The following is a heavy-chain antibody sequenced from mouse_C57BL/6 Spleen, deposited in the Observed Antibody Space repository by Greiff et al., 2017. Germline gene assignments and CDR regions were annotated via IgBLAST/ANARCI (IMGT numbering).Heavy chain of an antibody. D-gene: IGHD1-1*01. CDR3: ARCGYYGSSYGYAMDD. V-gene: IGHV1-55*01. CDR1: GYTFTSYW. CDR2: IYPGSGST. Sequence: VQLQQPGAELVKPGASVKLSCTASGYTFTSYWITWVKQRPGQGLEWIGDIYPGSGSTNYNEKFQSKATLTVDTSSSTAYMQLSSLTSEDSAVYYCARCGYYGSSYGYAMDDWGQGTSVTVA. J-gene: IGHJ4*01.